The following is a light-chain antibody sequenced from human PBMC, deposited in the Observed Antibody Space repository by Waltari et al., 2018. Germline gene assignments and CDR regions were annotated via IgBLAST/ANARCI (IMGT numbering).Light chain of an antibody. CDR3: QAGDSSGTWV. J-gene: IGLJ2*01. Sequence: WDQQGPGQAPVAVIYKDTERPSGIPERFSGSTSGTRVTLTISGVQAEDEADYFCQAGDSSGTWVFGGGTKLTVL. CDR2: KDT. V-gene: IGLV3-25*03.